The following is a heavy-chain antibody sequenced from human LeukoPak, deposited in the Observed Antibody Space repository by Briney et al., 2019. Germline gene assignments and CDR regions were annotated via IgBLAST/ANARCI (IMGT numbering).Heavy chain of an antibody. CDR2: IYHTGST. Sequence: SETLSLTCTISGGSISTYYWSWIRQPLGKGLEWIGYIYHTGSTYYNPSLKSRVTISVDTSKNQFSLRLSSVTAADTAVYYCARLQYCSGTSCYWFDPWGQGTLVTVSS. CDR3: ARLQYCSGTSCYWFDP. CDR1: GGSISTYY. J-gene: IGHJ5*02. D-gene: IGHD2-2*01. V-gene: IGHV4-59*12.